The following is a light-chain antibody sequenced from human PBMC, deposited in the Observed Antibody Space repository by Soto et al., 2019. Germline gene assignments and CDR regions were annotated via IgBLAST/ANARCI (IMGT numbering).Light chain of an antibody. CDR2: AAP. CDR3: QKCNSAPFT. J-gene: IGKJ3*01. CDR1: QGISNS. Sequence: DIQMTQSPSSLSASVGDRVTITCRASQGISNSLAWYQQKPGKVPELLIYAAPTLQSGVPSRFSGSGSGTDFTLTISSLQPEDVATYYCQKCNSAPFTFGPGTKVDIK. V-gene: IGKV1-27*01.